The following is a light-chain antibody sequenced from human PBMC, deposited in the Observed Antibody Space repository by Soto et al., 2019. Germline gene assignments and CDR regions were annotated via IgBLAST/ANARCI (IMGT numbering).Light chain of an antibody. CDR2: EVS. V-gene: IGLV2-14*01. CDR1: RSDVGGYKF. J-gene: IGLJ3*02. CDR3: SSYTTSSTRV. Sequence: QSALTQPASESGSPGQSITISCTGTRSDVGGYKFVSWYQQHPGKAPKLMIYEVSNRPSGVSNRFSGSKSGNTASLTISGLQAEDEADYYCSSYTTSSTRVFGGGTKLTVL.